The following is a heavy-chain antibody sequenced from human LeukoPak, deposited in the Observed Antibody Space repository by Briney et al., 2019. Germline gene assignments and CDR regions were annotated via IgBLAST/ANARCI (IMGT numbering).Heavy chain of an antibody. CDR3: AMTYDFWSGYPG. Sequence: GGSLRLSCVASGFTFSTSAMGWVRHTPGTGLEWVSVVSDSGDYTSYADSVKGRFTISRDNSENTLFLQMNSLRTEDTAIYYCAMTYDFWSGYPGWGQGTLVTVSS. CDR2: VSDSGDYT. CDR1: GFTFSTSA. D-gene: IGHD3-3*01. J-gene: IGHJ4*02. V-gene: IGHV3-23*01.